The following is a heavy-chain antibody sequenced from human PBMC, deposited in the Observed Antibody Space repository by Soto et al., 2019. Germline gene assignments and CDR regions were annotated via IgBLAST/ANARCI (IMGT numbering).Heavy chain of an antibody. CDR2: ISAYNGNT. CDR1: GYTFTSYG. Sequence: GASVKVSCKASGYTFTSYGISWVRQAPGQGLEWMGWISAYNGNTNYAQKLQGRVTMTTDASTSTAYMELRSLRSDDTAVYYCARVLGYCSGGSCYSWGYYYYYMDVWGKGTTVTVSS. D-gene: IGHD2-15*01. V-gene: IGHV1-18*01. CDR3: ARVLGYCSGGSCYSWGYYYYYMDV. J-gene: IGHJ6*03.